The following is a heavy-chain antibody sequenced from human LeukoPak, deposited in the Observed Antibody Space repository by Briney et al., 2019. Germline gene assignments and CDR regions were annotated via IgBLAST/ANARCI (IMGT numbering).Heavy chain of an antibody. D-gene: IGHD3-3*01. J-gene: IGHJ4*02. CDR2: ISVNNGNT. Sequence: GASVNVSCKASGYAFTSYGINWVRQAPGQGLEWMGWISVNNGNTHYAQKFQGRVTMTTDTSTSTAYMEVRSLRSDDTAVYYCQRITIFGVIIDFDYWGQGTLVTVSS. CDR1: GYAFTSYG. CDR3: QRITIFGVIIDFDY. V-gene: IGHV1-18*01.